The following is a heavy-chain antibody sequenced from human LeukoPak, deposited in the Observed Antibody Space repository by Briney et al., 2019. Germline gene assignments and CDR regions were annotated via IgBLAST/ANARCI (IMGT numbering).Heavy chain of an antibody. CDR1: GFTFINYA. Sequence: GGSLRLSCAASGFTFINYAMTWVRQAPGKGLEWVSAISGSGDSTFNSDSVKGRFTISRDNSKNTLYLQMNSLRVEDTAIYYCAKDVRRCNGACTWGQGTLVTVSS. J-gene: IGHJ5*02. CDR3: AKDVRRCNGACT. D-gene: IGHD2-8*01. CDR2: ISGSGDST. V-gene: IGHV3-23*01.